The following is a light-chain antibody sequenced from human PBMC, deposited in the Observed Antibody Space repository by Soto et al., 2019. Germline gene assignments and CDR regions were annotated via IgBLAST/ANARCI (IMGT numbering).Light chain of an antibody. CDR2: ATS. J-gene: IGKJ4*01. CDR1: QNIRNY. V-gene: IGKV1-39*01. CDR3: QQAYTTPLT. Sequence: DIQMTQSPSSLSASVGDRVTITCRASQNIRNYLNWYQQKPGKAPKVLTSATSNLQSGVPSRFSGSGSGTDFTLTISSLQPEDFATYYCQQAYTTPLTFGGGTEVEI.